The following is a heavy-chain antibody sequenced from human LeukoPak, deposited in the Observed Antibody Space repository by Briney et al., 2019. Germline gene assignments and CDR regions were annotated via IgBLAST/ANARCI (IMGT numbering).Heavy chain of an antibody. Sequence: VASVKVSCKASGYTFTGYYMHWVRQAPGQGLEWMGWINPNSGGTNYAQKFQGSVTMTRDTSISTAYMELSRLRSDDTAVYYCAREILGYCSSTSCLYDYYGMDVWGQGTTVTVSS. V-gene: IGHV1-2*02. CDR3: AREILGYCSSTSCLYDYYGMDV. D-gene: IGHD2-2*01. J-gene: IGHJ6*02. CDR2: INPNSGGT. CDR1: GYTFTGYY.